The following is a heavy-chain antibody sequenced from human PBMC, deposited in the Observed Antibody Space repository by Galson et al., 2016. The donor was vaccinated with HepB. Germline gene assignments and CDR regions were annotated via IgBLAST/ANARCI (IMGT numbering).Heavy chain of an antibody. CDR1: GFTFSVYN. J-gene: IGHJ4*02. CDR3: ATGTGWLIEY. D-gene: IGHD6-19*01. CDR2: ISSSGASI. V-gene: IGHV3-21*01. Sequence: SLRLSCAASGFTFSVYNMNSVRQAPGKGLEWVSSISSSGASIHYADSVRGRFTISRDNAMNSMYLQMNSLRVEDTGVYYCATGTGWLIEYWGQGILVTVSS.